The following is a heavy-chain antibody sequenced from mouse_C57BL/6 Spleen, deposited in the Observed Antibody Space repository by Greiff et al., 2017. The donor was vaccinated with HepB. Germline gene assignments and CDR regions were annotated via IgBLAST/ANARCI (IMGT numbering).Heavy chain of an antibody. CDR3: AREGNYGPWFAY. CDR1: GYTFTSYW. D-gene: IGHD2-1*01. J-gene: IGHJ3*01. Sequence: VQLQQSGTELVKPGASVKLSCKASGYTFTSYWMHWVKQRPGQGLEWIGNINPSNGGTNYNEKFKSKATLTVDKSSSTAYMQLSSLTSEDSAVYYCAREGNYGPWFAYWGQGTLVTVSA. V-gene: IGHV1-53*01. CDR2: INPSNGGT.